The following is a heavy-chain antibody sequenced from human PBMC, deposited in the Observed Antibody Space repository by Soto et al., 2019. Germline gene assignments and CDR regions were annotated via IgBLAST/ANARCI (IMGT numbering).Heavy chain of an antibody. CDR1: GGSISSGDYY. Sequence: SETLSLTCTVSGGSISSGDYYWSWIRQPPGKGLEWIGYIYYSGSTYYNPSLKSRVTISVDTSKNQFSLKLSSVTAADTAVYYCASSSANYSSTYSYGMDVWGQGTTVTVSS. V-gene: IGHV4-30-4*01. CDR2: IYYSGST. J-gene: IGHJ6*02. CDR3: ASSSANYSSTYSYGMDV. D-gene: IGHD4-4*01.